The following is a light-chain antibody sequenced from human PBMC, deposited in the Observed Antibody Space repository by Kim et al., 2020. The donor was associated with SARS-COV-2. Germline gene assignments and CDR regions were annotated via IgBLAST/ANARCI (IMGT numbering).Light chain of an antibody. V-gene: IGKV3-11*01. CDR3: QQRSNWPMT. CDR1: QNINEY. J-gene: IGKJ3*01. Sequence: EIVLTQSPATLSLSPGERATLSCRASQNINEYLAWYQQKPGQAPRLLIYDASNRATGVPARFSGSGSGTDFTLTLSSLESEDFAIYYCQQRSNWPMTFGPGTKVDIK. CDR2: DAS.